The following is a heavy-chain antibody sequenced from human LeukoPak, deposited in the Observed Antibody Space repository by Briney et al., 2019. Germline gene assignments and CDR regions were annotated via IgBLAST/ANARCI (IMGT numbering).Heavy chain of an antibody. V-gene: IGHV3-11*04. CDR2: ISSSGSIT. CDR1: GFTFSDYY. J-gene: IGHJ5*02. CDR3: VCGSGSYWFDP. Sequence: GGSLRLSCAASGFTFSDYYMSWIRQAPGKGLEWVSYISSSGSITYYADSVKGRSTISRDNAKNSLYLQMNSLRAEDTALYYCVCGSGSYWFDPWGQGTLVTVSS. D-gene: IGHD3-10*01.